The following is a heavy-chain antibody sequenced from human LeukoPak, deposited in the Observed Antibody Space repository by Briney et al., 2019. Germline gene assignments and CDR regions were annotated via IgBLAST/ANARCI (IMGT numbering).Heavy chain of an antibody. CDR1: GFTFSSYW. J-gene: IGHJ6*02. CDR2: INSDGSST. V-gene: IGHV3-74*01. CDR3: ARNPARNYYYYYGMDV. Sequence: GGSLRLSCAASGFTFSSYWMHWVRQAPGKGLVWVSRINSDGSSTSYADSVKGRFTISRDNAKDTLYLQMNSPSADDTTMYYCARNPARNYYYYYGMDVWGQGTTVTVSS.